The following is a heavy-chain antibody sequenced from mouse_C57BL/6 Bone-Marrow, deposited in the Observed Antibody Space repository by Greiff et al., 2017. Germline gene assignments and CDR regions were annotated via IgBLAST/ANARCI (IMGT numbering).Heavy chain of an antibody. D-gene: IGHD1-1*01. CDR2: IDPEDGET. CDR3: ARKGFSSCSSYPYWYFDV. Sequence: EVMLVESGAELVKPGASVKLSCTASGFNIKDYYMHWVKQRTEQGLEWIGRIDPEDGETKYAPKFQGKATITADTSSNTAYLQLSSLTSEDTAVYYCARKGFSSCSSYPYWYFDVWGTGTTVTVSS. V-gene: IGHV14-2*01. CDR1: GFNIKDYY. J-gene: IGHJ1*03.